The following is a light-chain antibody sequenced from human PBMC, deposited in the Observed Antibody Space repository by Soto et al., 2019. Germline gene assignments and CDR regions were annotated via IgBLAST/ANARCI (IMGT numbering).Light chain of an antibody. Sequence: EIVLTQSPGTLSLSPGERATLSCRASQSVSSSYLAWYQQKPGQALRLLIYGASSRATGIPDRFSGSESGTDFTLTITRLEPEDFALYYCQHYGTSPPLLTFGPGTKVDIK. CDR2: GAS. V-gene: IGKV3-20*01. CDR1: QSVSSSY. CDR3: QHYGTSPPLLT. J-gene: IGKJ3*01.